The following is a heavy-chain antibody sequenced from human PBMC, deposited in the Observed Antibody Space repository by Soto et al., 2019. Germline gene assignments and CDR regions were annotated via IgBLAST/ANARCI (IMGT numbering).Heavy chain of an antibody. CDR3: ARGYFDWSYYYSDAFDI. CDR1: GYTFTSYD. CDR2: MNPNSGNT. J-gene: IGHJ3*02. V-gene: IGHV1-8*01. D-gene: IGHD3-9*01. Sequence: ASVKVSCKASGYTFTSYDINWVRQATGQGLEWMGWMNPNSGNTGYAQKFQGRVTMTRNTSISTAYMELSSLRSEDTAVYYCARGYFDWSYYYSDAFDIWGQGTMVTVSS.